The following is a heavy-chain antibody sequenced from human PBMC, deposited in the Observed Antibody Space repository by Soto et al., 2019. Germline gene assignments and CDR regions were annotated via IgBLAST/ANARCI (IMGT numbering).Heavy chain of an antibody. Sequence: EVQLVESGGGLVQPGGSLRLSCAASGFRFSHFWMNWVRQAPGKGLEWVANIKSDGSEKYYADSVKGRFTFSRDNAKNTLYLQMDSLRVEDTAVYYCARCRSYGMEGVERAVDIWGQGTKVTVSS. CDR1: GFRFSHFW. V-gene: IGHV3-7*03. CDR3: ARCRSYGMEGVERAVDI. J-gene: IGHJ3*02. D-gene: IGHD1-26*01. CDR2: IKSDGSEK.